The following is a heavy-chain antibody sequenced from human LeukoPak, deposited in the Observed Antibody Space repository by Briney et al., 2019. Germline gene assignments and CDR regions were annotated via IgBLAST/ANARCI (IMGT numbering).Heavy chain of an antibody. Sequence: PGGSLRLSCAASGFTFSSYEMNWVRQAPGKGLEWVSYISSSGSTIYYADSVKGRFTISRDNAKNSLYLQMNSLRAEDTAVYYCARVSRKLLLFRVYYFDYWGQGTLVTVSS. CDR1: GFTFSSYE. V-gene: IGHV3-48*03. D-gene: IGHD2-21*02. CDR3: ARVSRKLLLFRVYYFDY. CDR2: ISSSGSTI. J-gene: IGHJ4*02.